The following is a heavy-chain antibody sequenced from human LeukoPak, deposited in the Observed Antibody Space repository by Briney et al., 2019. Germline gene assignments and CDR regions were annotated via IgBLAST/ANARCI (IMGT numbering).Heavy chain of an antibody. CDR1: GFTFSSYA. J-gene: IGHJ6*02. Sequence: GGSLRLSCAASGFTFSSYAMHWVRQAPGKGLEWVAVISYDGSNKYYADSVKGRFTISRDNSKNTLYLQMNSLRAEDTAVYYCARAVVVVVAAPGGMDVWGQGTMVTVSS. D-gene: IGHD2-15*01. V-gene: IGHV3-30-3*01. CDR3: ARAVVVVVAAPGGMDV. CDR2: ISYDGSNK.